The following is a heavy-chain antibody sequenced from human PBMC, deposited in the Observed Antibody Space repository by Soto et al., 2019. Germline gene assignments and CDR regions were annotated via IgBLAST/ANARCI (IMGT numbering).Heavy chain of an antibody. Sequence: QVQLQEPGPGLVKPSQTLSLPCNVSGGSISSGDYYWSWIRQPPRKGLEWIVYIYYSGSTYYNPSLKSRVTISVDTSKNQFSLKLSSVTAADTAVYYCAREGTMIVVAGSRMGAFDIWGQGTMVTVSS. V-gene: IGHV4-30-4*01. CDR1: GGSISSGDYY. J-gene: IGHJ3*02. D-gene: IGHD3-22*01. CDR2: IYYSGST. CDR3: AREGTMIVVAGSRMGAFDI.